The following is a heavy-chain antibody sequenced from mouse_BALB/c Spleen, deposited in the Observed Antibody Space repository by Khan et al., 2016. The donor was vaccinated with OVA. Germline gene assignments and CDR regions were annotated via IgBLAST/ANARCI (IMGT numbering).Heavy chain of an antibody. CDR3: GGNYGSNYAMDC. D-gene: IGHD1-1*01. Sequence: QVQLKQSGAELVRPGASVKLSCKTSGYIFTSYWIHWVKQRSGQGLEWIARIYPGTGSTYYNEKFKGKATLTADKSSSTAYMQLSSLKSEDSAVYCCGGNYGSNYAMDCWGQGTSGTVSS. J-gene: IGHJ4*01. V-gene: IGHV1-76*01. CDR1: GYIFTSYW. CDR2: IYPGTGST.